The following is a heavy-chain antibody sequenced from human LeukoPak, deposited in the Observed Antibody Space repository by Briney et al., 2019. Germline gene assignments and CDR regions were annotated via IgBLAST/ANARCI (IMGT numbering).Heavy chain of an antibody. D-gene: IGHD1-26*01. CDR1: GGSISNYY. CDR2: IYYSGTT. V-gene: IGHV4-59*01. J-gene: IGHJ4*02. Sequence: PSETLSLTCTVSGGSISNYYWNWIRQPPGKGLEWIGYIYYSGTTNYNPSLKSRVSMSVDTSKNQFSLKLSSVTAADTAVYYCAIYSGSFFDYWGQGTLVTVSS. CDR3: AIYSGSFFDY.